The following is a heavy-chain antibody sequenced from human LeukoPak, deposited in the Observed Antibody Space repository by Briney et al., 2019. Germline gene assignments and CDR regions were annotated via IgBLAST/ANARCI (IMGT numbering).Heavy chain of an antibody. D-gene: IGHD3-22*01. CDR3: ARNPRNYGSSDHVLDY. CDR1: GYTFTSYG. CDR2: ISTYNGNK. V-gene: IGHV1-18*01. J-gene: IGHJ4*02. Sequence: ASVKVSCKASGYTFTSYGISWVRQAPGQGLEWMGWISTYNGNKNYAQKLQGRVTMTTDTSTSTAYMELRSLRSDDTPVYYCARNPRNYGSSDHVLDYWGQGTLVTVAS.